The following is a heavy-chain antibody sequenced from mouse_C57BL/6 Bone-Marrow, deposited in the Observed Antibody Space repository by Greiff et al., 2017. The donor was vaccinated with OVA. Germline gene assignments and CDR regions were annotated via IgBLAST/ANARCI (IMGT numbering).Heavy chain of an antibody. CDR2: IDPENGDT. J-gene: IGHJ2*01. CDR1: GFNIKDDY. Sequence: VHVKQSGAELVRPGASVKLSCTASGFNIKDDYMHWVKQRPEQGLEWIGWIDPENGDTEYASKFQGKATITADTSSNTAYLQLSSLTSEDTAVYYCTHYGSSHYFDYWGQGTTLTVSS. D-gene: IGHD1-1*01. CDR3: THYGSSHYFDY. V-gene: IGHV14-4*01.